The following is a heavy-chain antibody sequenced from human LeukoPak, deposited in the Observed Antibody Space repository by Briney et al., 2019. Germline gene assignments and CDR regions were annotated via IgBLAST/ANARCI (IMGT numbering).Heavy chain of an antibody. CDR1: GFTFTSYS. CDR2: ISGGGGST. V-gene: IGHV3-23*01. J-gene: IGHJ4*02. Sequence: GGYLRLSCAASGFTFTSYSMNWVRQAPGKGREGFSTISGGGGSTYYADSVKGRFTISRDNSKNTLYLRVNSLRAEDTAVYYCAKGGKWDVTPFDYWGQGTLVTVSS. CDR3: AKGGKWDVTPFDY. D-gene: IGHD1-26*01.